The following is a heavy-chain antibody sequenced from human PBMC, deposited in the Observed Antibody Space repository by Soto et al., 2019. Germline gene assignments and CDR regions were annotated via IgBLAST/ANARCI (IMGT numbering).Heavy chain of an antibody. J-gene: IGHJ4*02. CDR1: GYTFTSYG. CDR2: ISAYNGKT. CDR3: ARGDTAMVTWYFDY. V-gene: IGHV1-18*01. Sequence: ASVKVSCKASGYTFTSYGISWVRQAPGQGLEWMGWISAYNGKTNYAQKLQGRVTMTTDTSTSTAYMELRSLRSEDTAVYYCARGDTAMVTWYFDYWGQGTLVTVSS. D-gene: IGHD5-18*01.